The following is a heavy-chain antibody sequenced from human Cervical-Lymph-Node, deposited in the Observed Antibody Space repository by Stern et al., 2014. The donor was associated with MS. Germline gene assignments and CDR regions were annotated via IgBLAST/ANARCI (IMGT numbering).Heavy chain of an antibody. CDR3: TKAWDS. CDR1: GYTFTSDD. J-gene: IGHJ5*01. V-gene: IGHV1-8*02. Sequence: QVQLVQSGAEVRKPGASVKVSCKASGYTFTSDDINWVRQAPGQGLEWMGWMNPDSGDTGFAQKFQGSVTMTRDTPITTAFMELTNLRSDDTAVYYCTKAWDSWGPGTLIIVSS. CDR2: MNPDSGDT.